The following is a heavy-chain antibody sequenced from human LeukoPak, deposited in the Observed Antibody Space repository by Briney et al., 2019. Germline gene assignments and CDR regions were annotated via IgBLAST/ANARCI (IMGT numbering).Heavy chain of an antibody. J-gene: IGHJ5*02. CDR3: ARLDYGGNSECWFDP. V-gene: IGHV4-31*03. D-gene: IGHD4-23*01. CDR1: GGSLSSGGDY. Sequence: SETLSLTCTVSGGSLSSGGDYWSWIRQHPGKGLECIGYIYYSGCTYYTPSRKSRVTISVDTSKNQFSLTLSSVTAADTAVHYCARLDYGGNSECWFDPWGQGTLVTVSS. CDR2: IYYSGCT.